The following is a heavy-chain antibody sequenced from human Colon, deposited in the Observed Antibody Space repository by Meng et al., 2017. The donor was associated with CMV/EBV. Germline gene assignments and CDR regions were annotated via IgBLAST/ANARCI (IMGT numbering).Heavy chain of an antibody. D-gene: IGHD5-12*01. Sequence: ASVKVSCKASSYNFVNYGITWVRQAPGQGLEWMGWISPYHAKTNYAQRVQDRITMTTDTSTNTAYMELKSLRSDDTAVYYCARDGYSHSWSSEVYSDSWGQGTLVTVSS. CDR3: ARDGYSHSWSSEVYSDS. V-gene: IGHV1-18*01. CDR1: SYNFVNYG. J-gene: IGHJ4*02. CDR2: ISPYHAKT.